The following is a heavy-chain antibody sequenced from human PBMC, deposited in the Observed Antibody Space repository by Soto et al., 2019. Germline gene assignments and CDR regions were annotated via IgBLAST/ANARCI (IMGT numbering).Heavy chain of an antibody. CDR1: GFTFSSYA. CDR2: ISYDGSNK. Sequence: GGSLRLSCAASGFTFSSYAMHWVRQAPGKGLEWVAVISYDGSNKYYADSVKGRFTISRDNSKNTLYLQMNSLRAEDTAVYYCARDGLFVVVPAAIVGSGYYYYGMDVWGQGTTVTVSS. CDR3: ARDGLFVVVPAAIVGSGYYYYGMDV. D-gene: IGHD2-2*02. V-gene: IGHV3-30-3*01. J-gene: IGHJ6*02.